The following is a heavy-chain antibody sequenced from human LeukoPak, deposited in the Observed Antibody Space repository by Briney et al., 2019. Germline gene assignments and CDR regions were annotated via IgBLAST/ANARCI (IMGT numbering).Heavy chain of an antibody. CDR3: ARGRYYYGSGSYYYFDY. CDR2: INHRGST. J-gene: IGHJ4*02. CDR1: GGSFSGYY. V-gene: IGHV4-34*01. D-gene: IGHD3-10*01. Sequence: SETLSLTCAVYGGSFSGYYWSWIRQPPGKGLEWIGEINHRGSTNYNPSLKSRVTISVDTSKNQFSLKLSSVTAADTAVYYCARGRYYYGSGSYYYFDYWGQGTLVTVSS.